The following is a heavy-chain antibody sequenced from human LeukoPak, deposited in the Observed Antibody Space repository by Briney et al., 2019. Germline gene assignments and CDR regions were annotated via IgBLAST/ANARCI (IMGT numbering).Heavy chain of an antibody. D-gene: IGHD6-19*01. CDR3: VRDRASSGWKF. Sequence: GGSLRLSCAASGFTFNSYDMNWVRQAPGRELEWVSYISDSGSSIYYADSVRGRFTISRDNARNSLYLQMHSLRGEDTAVYYSVRDRASSGWKFWGQGTLVTVSS. CDR1: GFTFNSYD. V-gene: IGHV3-48*03. J-gene: IGHJ4*02. CDR2: ISDSGSSI.